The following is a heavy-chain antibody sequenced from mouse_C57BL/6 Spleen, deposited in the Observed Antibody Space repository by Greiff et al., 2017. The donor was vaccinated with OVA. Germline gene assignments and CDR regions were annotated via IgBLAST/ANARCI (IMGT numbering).Heavy chain of an antibody. Sequence: QVQLQQPGAELVKPGASVKMSCKASGYTFTSYWITWVKQRPGQGLEWIGDIYPGSGSTNYNEKFKSKATLTVDTSSSTAYMQLSSLTSEDSAVYYWARRGYDYWYFEVWGTGTTVTVSS. CDR3: ARRGYDYWYFEV. CDR2: IYPGSGST. D-gene: IGHD2-2*01. CDR1: GYTFTSYW. J-gene: IGHJ1*03. V-gene: IGHV1-55*01.